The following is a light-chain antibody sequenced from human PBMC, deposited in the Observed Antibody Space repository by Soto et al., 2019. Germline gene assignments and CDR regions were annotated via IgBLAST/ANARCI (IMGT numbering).Light chain of an antibody. V-gene: IGKV1-9*01. J-gene: IGKJ4*01. CDR1: QGISSY. Sequence: DIQLTQSPSFLSASVGDRVTITCRASQGISSYLAWYQQKPGIAPKLLIYVASTLQSGVPSRFSGSGSGTEFTLTISSLQPEDFATYYCQQLNSYPLTFGGGTKVEI. CDR3: QQLNSYPLT. CDR2: VAS.